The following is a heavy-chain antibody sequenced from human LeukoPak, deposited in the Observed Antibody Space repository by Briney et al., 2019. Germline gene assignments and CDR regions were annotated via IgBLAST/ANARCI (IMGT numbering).Heavy chain of an antibody. CDR3: AELGITMIGGV. J-gene: IGHJ6*04. CDR1: GFTFSSYI. D-gene: IGHD3-10*02. Sequence: GGSLRLSCAASGFTFSSYIMNWVRQAPGKGLEWVSSISSSSSYIYYADSVKGRFTISKDNAKNSLYLQMNSLRAEDTAVYYCAELGITMIGGVWGKGTTVTISS. V-gene: IGHV3-21*01. CDR2: ISSSSSYI.